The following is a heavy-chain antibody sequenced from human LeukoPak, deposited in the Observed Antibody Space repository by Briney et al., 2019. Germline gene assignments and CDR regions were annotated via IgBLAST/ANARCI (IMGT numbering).Heavy chain of an antibody. CDR2: IYYSGST. V-gene: IGHV4-31*03. D-gene: IGHD6-13*01. CDR3: ARGAIAAATP. Sequence: SETLSLTCTVSGGSISSGGYYWSWIRQHPGKGLEWIGYIYYSGSTYYNPSLNSRVTISVDTSKNQFSLKLSSVTAADTAVYYCARGAIAAATPWGQGTLVTVSS. CDR1: GGSISSGGYY. J-gene: IGHJ5*02.